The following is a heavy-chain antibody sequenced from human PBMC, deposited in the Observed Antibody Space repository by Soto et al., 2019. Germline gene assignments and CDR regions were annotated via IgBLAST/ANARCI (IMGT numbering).Heavy chain of an antibody. Sequence: QVQLVQSGAEVKKPGSSVKVSCKASGGTFSSYAISWVRQAPGQGLEWMGGIIPIFGTANYAQKFQGRVTITADESTSTAYMELSRLRSEDTAVYYCARDTVVVAARYNWFDPWGQGTLVTVSS. D-gene: IGHD2-15*01. CDR3: ARDTVVVAARYNWFDP. CDR1: GGTFSSYA. V-gene: IGHV1-69*12. J-gene: IGHJ5*02. CDR2: IIPIFGTA.